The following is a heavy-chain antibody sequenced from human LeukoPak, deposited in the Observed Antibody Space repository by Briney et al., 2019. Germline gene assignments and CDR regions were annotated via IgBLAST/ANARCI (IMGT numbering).Heavy chain of an antibody. D-gene: IGHD5-12*01. V-gene: IGHV4-34*01. J-gene: IGHJ4*02. CDR2: INHSGST. CDR3: ARGSADSEMATSPTYYFDY. CDR1: GGSFSGYY. Sequence: PSETLSLTCAVYGGSFSGYYWSWIRQPPGKGLEWIGEINHSGSTNYNPSLKSRVTISVDTSKNQFSLKLSSVTAADTAVYYCARGSADSEMATSPTYYFDYWGQGTLVTVSA.